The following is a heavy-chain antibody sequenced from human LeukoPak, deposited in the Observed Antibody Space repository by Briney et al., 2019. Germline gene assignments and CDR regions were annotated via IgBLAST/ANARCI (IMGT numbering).Heavy chain of an antibody. CDR3: AREYSGFDY. Sequence: SETLSLTYTVSGDPIISHSDYKWTWIRQRPGKGLEWIGYSYHIGSTNYNPSLKSRVTISVDTSKNQFSLKLTSVTAADTAVYYCAREYSGFDYWVQGTLVTVSS. CDR2: SYHIGST. V-gene: IGHV4-61*08. CDR1: GDPIISHSDY. D-gene: IGHD5-12*01. J-gene: IGHJ4*02.